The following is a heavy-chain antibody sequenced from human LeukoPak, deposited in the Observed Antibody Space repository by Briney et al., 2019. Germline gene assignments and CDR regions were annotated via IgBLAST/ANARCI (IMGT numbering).Heavy chain of an antibody. CDR1: GGSFSGYY. V-gene: IGHV4-34*01. J-gene: IGHJ4*02. Sequence: SETLSLTCAVYGGSFSGYYWSWFRQPPGKGLEWIGEINHSGSTNYNPSLKGRVTISVDTSKNQFSLKLSSVTAPDTAVYYCARGPLWSYYGSGSYRYFDYWGQGTLVTVSS. D-gene: IGHD3-10*01. CDR3: ARGPLWSYYGSGSYRYFDY. CDR2: INHSGST.